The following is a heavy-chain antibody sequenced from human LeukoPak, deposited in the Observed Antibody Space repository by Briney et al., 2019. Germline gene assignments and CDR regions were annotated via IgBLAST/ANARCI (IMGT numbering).Heavy chain of an antibody. CDR3: ARVKFLKEEEDY. CDR2: ISAYNGNT. V-gene: IGHV1-18*01. CDR1: GYTFTSYG. J-gene: IGHJ4*02. Sequence: ASVKVSCKASGYTFTSYGISWVRQAPGQGLEWVGWISAYNGNTNYAQNLQDRVTMTTDTSTSTAYMELRSLRSDDTAVYYCARVKFLKEEEDYWGQGTLVTVSS.